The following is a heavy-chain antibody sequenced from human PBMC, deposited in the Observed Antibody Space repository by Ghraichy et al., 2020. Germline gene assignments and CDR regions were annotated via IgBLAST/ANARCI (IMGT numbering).Heavy chain of an antibody. J-gene: IGHJ6*02. V-gene: IGHV3-30-3*01. CDR3: ARATREWLGRFYGVDV. CDR1: GFTFSGYN. D-gene: IGHD6-19*01. CDR2: ISDAGSNE. Sequence: GGVLRLSCAASGFTFSGYNMHWVRQAPGKGLEWVADISDAGSNEYYVDSVKGRFTISRDNSKSTLYLQMNSLRPEDTAVYYCARATREWLGRFYGVDVWGQGTTVIVS.